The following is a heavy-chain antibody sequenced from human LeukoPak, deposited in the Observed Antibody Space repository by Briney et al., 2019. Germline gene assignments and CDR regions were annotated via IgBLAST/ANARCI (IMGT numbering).Heavy chain of an antibody. Sequence: PGGSLRLSCAASGFTFSSYWMSWVRQAPGKGLEWVANIKQDGSEKYYVDSVKGRFTISRDNAKNSPYLQMNSLRAEDTAVYYCARDPDWKTADWVDWGQGTLVTVSS. J-gene: IGHJ4*02. CDR1: GFTFSSYW. V-gene: IGHV3-7*01. CDR3: ARDPDWKTADWVD. D-gene: IGHD1-1*01. CDR2: IKQDGSEK.